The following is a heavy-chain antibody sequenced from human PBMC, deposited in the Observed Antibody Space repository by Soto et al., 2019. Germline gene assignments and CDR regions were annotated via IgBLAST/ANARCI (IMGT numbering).Heavy chain of an antibody. CDR3: ARGRIIVAGGFDP. V-gene: IGHV1-8*01. Sequence: QVQLVQSGAEVKKPGASVKVSCKASGYTFTSYDIIWVRQATGQGLEWMGWMNPSTGNTDSAEKFQGRITMTRNTSISTVYMELSSLSFEDTAVYYCARGRIIVAGGFDPWGQGTVVTVSS. D-gene: IGHD6-19*01. J-gene: IGHJ5*02. CDR1: GYTFTSYD. CDR2: MNPSTGNT.